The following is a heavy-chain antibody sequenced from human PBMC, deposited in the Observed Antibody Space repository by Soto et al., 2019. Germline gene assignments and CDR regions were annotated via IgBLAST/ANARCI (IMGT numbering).Heavy chain of an antibody. CDR3: ARGGDYYGSGSSLADY. D-gene: IGHD3-10*01. J-gene: IGHJ4*02. V-gene: IGHV1-3*01. CDR2: INAGNGNT. Sequence: QVQLVQSGAEVKKPGASVKVSCKASGYTFTMYAMHWVRRAPGQRLEWMGWINAGNGNTKYSQNLQGRITFTMDTSASTAYMEVSSLISEDTAVYYCARGGDYYGSGSSLADYWGQGSLVTVSS. CDR1: GYTFTMYA.